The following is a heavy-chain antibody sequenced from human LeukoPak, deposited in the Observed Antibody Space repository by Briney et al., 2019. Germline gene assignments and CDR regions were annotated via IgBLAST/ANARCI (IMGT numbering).Heavy chain of an antibody. Sequence: PSETLSLTCTVSGGSISSYYWSWIRQPAGKGLEWIGRIYTSGSTNYNPSLKSRVTISVDTSKNQFSLKLSSVTAADTAVYYCARHPHITMILVILSDYFYYWGRGTLVSVSS. D-gene: IGHD3-22*01. V-gene: IGHV4-4*07. J-gene: IGHJ4*02. CDR2: IYTSGST. CDR1: GGSISSYY. CDR3: ARHPHITMILVILSDYFYY.